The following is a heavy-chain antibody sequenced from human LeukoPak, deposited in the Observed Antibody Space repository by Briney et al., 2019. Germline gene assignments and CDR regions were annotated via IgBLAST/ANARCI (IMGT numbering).Heavy chain of an antibody. J-gene: IGHJ2*01. Sequence: SETLSLTCTVSGGSISSGDYYWSWIRQPPGKGLEWIGYIYYSGSTYYNPSLKSRVTISVDTSKNQFSLKLSSVTAADTAVYYCGRDGAGGSDWYFDLWGRGTLVTVSS. CDR3: GRDGAGGSDWYFDL. CDR2: IYYSGST. D-gene: IGHD3-10*01. CDR1: GGSISSGDYY. V-gene: IGHV4-30-4*01.